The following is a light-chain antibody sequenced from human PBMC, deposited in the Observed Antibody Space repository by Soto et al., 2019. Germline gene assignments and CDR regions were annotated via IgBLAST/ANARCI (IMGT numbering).Light chain of an antibody. CDR3: DQSGAPPWT. Sequence: EIVLTQSPATLSLSPGERATLSCRASQSVSSYLAWYQQKPGQAPRLLIYDASNRATGIPARFSGSGSGTDFTLTISRLEPEDFAVYYCDQSGAPPWTFGQGTKVDIK. CDR1: QSVSSY. J-gene: IGKJ1*01. CDR2: DAS. V-gene: IGKV3-11*01.